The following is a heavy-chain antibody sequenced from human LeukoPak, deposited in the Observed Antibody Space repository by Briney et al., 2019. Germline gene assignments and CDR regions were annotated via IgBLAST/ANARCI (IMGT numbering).Heavy chain of an antibody. CDR1: GGSISSGSYY. J-gene: IGHJ5*02. V-gene: IGHV4-61*02. CDR3: ARGYCSSTSCYTWFDP. CDR2: IYTSGST. D-gene: IGHD2-2*02. Sequence: SETLSLTCTVSGGSISSGSYYLSWIRQPAGKGLEWIGRIYTSGSTNYNPSLKSRVTISVDTSKNQFSLKLSSVTAADTAVYYCARGYCSSTSCYTWFDPWGQGTLVTVSS.